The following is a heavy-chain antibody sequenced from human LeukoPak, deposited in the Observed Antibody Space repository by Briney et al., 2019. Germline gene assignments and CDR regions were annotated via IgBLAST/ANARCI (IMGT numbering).Heavy chain of an antibody. CDR1: GGSISSSSHY. D-gene: IGHD1-26*01. V-gene: IGHV4-61*05. CDR2: IYYSGST. CDR3: ARLGYSGSYVFDY. J-gene: IGHJ4*02. Sequence: SETLSLTCTVFGGSISSSSHYWGWIRQPPGEGLEWIGYIYYSGSTNYNPSLKSRVTISVDTSKNQFSLKLSSVTAADTAVYYCARLGYSGSYVFDYWGQGTLVTVSS.